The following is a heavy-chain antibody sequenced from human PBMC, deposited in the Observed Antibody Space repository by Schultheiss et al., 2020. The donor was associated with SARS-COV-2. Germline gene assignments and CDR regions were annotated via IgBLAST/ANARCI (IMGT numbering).Heavy chain of an antibody. CDR2: ISAYNGNT. CDR1: GYTFTSYG. Sequence: ASVKVSCKASGYTFTSYGISWVRQAPGQGLEWMGWISAYNGNTNYAQKLQGRVTMTTDTSTSTAYMELSSLRSEDTAVYYCARDRGSGWYHYRFDYWGQGTLVTVSS. D-gene: IGHD6-19*01. CDR3: ARDRGSGWYHYRFDY. J-gene: IGHJ4*02. V-gene: IGHV1-18*01.